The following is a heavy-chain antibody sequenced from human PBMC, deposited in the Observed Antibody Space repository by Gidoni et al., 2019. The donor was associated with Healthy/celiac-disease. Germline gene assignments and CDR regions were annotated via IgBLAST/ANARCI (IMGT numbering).Heavy chain of an antibody. Sequence: QVQLVQSGAEVKKPGSSVKVSCKASGGTFSSYTISWVRQAPGQGLEWMGRIIPILGIANYAQKFQGRVTITADKSTSTAYMELSSLRSEDTAVYYCARDLSSGWTGDYWGQGTLVTVSS. J-gene: IGHJ4*02. D-gene: IGHD6-19*01. CDR3: ARDLSSGWTGDY. V-gene: IGHV1-69*08. CDR1: GGTFSSYT. CDR2: IIPILGIA.